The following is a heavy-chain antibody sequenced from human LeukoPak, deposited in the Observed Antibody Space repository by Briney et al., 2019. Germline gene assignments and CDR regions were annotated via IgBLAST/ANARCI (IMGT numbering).Heavy chain of an antibody. CDR3: VADSGGSRY. V-gene: IGHV3-7*01. D-gene: IGHD2-15*01. CDR1: GFTFSSYW. CDR2: IKQDGNEK. J-gene: IGHJ4*02. Sequence: GGSLRLSCAASGFTFSSYWMSWVRQPPGKGLEWVANIKQDGNEKYYVDSVKGRFTTSRDNAKNSLYLQMNSLRAEDTAVYYCVADSGGSRYWGQGTLVTVSS.